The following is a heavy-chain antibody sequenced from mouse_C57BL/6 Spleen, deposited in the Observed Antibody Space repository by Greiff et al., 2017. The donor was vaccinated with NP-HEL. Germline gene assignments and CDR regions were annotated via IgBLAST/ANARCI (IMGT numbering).Heavy chain of an antibody. J-gene: IGHJ2*01. CDR2: IDPEDGDT. V-gene: IGHV14-1*01. CDR1: GFNIKDYY. CDR3: TKGGSSFYCDY. Sequence: VHVKQSGAELVRPGASVKLSCTASGFNIKDYYMHWVKQRPEQGLEWIGRIDPEDGDTEYAPKFQGKATMTADTSSNTAYLQLSSLTSEDTAVYYCTKGGSSFYCDYWGQGTTLTVSS. D-gene: IGHD1-1*01.